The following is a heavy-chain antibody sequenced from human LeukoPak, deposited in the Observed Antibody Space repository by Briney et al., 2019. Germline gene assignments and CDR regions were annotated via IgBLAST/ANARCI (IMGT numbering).Heavy chain of an antibody. J-gene: IGHJ4*02. D-gene: IGHD3-22*01. CDR3: NYYDSSGNFDY. V-gene: IGHV3-7*01. Sequence: GGSLRLSCAVSGFTFRHYWMSWVRQAPGKGLEWVANIKQDGSEKYYVDSVKGRFTISRDNAKNSLYLQMNSLRAEDTAVYSTNYYDSSGNFDYWGQGTLVTVSS. CDR1: GFTFRHYW. CDR2: IKQDGSEK.